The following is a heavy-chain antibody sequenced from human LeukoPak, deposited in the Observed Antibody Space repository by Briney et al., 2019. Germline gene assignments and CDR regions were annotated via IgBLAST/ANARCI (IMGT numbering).Heavy chain of an antibody. CDR3: ARDKGGIGHYFDY. V-gene: IGHV3-21*01. J-gene: IGHJ4*02. Sequence: PGGSLRLSCAASGFTFSSYSMNWVRQAPGKGLEWVSSISSSSSYIYYADSLKGRFTISRDNAKNSLYLQMNSLRAEGTAVYYCARDKGGIGHYFDYWGQGTLVTVSS. D-gene: IGHD3-16*01. CDR1: GFTFSSYS. CDR2: ISSSSSYI.